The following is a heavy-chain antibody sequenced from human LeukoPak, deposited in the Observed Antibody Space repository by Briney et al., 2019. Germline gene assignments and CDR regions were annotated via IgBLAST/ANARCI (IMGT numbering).Heavy chain of an antibody. V-gene: IGHV1-69*04. CDR2: IIPIVGIT. J-gene: IGHJ5*02. D-gene: IGHD2-21*01. Sequence: ASVKVSCKASGGTFSNYGISWVRQAPGQGLEWMGRIIPIVGITDYAQKFQGRVTITTDESTSTAYMELSSLRSEDTAVYYCARDAGFCGGDCFTPRGEPYNWFDPWGQGTLVTVSS. CDR1: GGTFSNYG. CDR3: ARDAGFCGGDCFTPRGEPYNWFDP.